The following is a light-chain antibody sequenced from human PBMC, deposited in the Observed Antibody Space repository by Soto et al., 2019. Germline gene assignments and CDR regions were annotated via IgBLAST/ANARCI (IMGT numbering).Light chain of an antibody. CDR3: QQRSNWLT. Sequence: EIVLTQSPATLSLSPGERATLSCRASQSVSSYLAWYQQKPGQAPRLLIYDASSRATGIPARFSGSGSGTDFTLTISSLEPEDFVVYYCQQRSNWLTFGGGTKVEMK. V-gene: IGKV3-11*01. CDR2: DAS. CDR1: QSVSSY. J-gene: IGKJ4*01.